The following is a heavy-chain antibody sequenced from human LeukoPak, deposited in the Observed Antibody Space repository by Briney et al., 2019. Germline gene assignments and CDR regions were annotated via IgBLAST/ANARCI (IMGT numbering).Heavy chain of an antibody. J-gene: IGHJ4*02. CDR2: MNPNSGNT. Sequence: ASVKVSCKASGYTFTSYDINWVRQATGQGLEWMGWMNPNSGNTGYAQKFQGRVTMTRNTSISTAYMELSSLRSEDTAVYYCARARITMVRGVTTLNYWGQGTLVTVSS. V-gene: IGHV1-8*01. CDR1: GYTFTSYD. D-gene: IGHD3-10*01. CDR3: ARARITMVRGVTTLNY.